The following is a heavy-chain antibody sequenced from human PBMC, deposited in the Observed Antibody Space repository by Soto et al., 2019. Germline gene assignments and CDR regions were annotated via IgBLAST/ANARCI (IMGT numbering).Heavy chain of an antibody. CDR1: GGTFSSYA. CDR3: ARDTKYSSSSMAYDY. V-gene: IGHV1-69*05. CDR2: IIPIFGTA. J-gene: IGHJ4*02. D-gene: IGHD6-6*01. Sequence: QVQLVQSGAEVKKPGSSVKVSCKASGGTFSSYAISWVRQAPGQGLEWMGGIIPIFGTANYAQKFQGRVTITSDEATITAYMELSSLRSGDTAVYYCARDTKYSSSSMAYDYWGQGTLVTVSS.